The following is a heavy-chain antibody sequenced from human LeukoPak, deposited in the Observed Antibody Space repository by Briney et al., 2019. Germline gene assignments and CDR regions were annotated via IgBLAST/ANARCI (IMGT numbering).Heavy chain of an antibody. D-gene: IGHD1-26*01. V-gene: IGHV4-39*07. J-gene: IGHJ3*02. CDR2: IYHSGST. CDR3: AALVGATGGDAFDI. CDR1: GVSISSSTYY. Sequence: SETLSLTCTVSGVSISSSTYYWGWIRQPPGKGLEWIGSIYHSGSTYYNPSLKSRVTISVDTSKNQFSLKLSSVTAADTAVYYCAALVGATGGDAFDIWGQGTMVTVSS.